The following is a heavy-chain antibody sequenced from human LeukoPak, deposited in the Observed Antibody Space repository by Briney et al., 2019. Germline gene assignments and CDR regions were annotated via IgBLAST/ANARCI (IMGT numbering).Heavy chain of an antibody. J-gene: IGHJ6*03. CDR2: IYTSGST. CDR1: GGSISSYY. CDR3: ARRYHDFWSGYSYYYMDV. D-gene: IGHD3-3*01. Sequence: SETLSLTCTVSGGSISSYYWSWIRQPPGKGLEWIGYIYTSGSTNYNPSLKSRVTISVDTSKNQFSLKLSSVTAADTAVYYCARRYHDFWSGYSYYYMDVWGKGTTVTVSS. V-gene: IGHV4-4*09.